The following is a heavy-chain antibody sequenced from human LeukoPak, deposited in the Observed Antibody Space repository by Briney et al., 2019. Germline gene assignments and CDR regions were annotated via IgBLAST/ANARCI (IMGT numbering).Heavy chain of an antibody. CDR1: GGTFSSYA. CDR2: IIPIFGTA. V-gene: IGHV1-69*05. CDR3: ARAPGYSSGWQLFDY. D-gene: IGHD6-19*01. J-gene: IGHJ4*02. Sequence: SVKVSCKASGGTFSSYAISWVRQAPGQGLEWMGRIIPIFGTANYAQKFQGRVTITTDESTSTAYMELSSLRPEDTAVYYCARAPGYSSGWQLFDYWGQGTLVTVSS.